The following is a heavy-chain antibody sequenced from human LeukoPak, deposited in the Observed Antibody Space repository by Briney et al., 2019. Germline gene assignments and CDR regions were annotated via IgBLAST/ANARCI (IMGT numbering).Heavy chain of an antibody. CDR1: GGPISSGGYY. D-gene: IGHD3-3*01. Sequence: SQTLSLTCAVSGGPISSGGYYWSWIRQPPGKRLEWIGYIYYSGNTYYNPSLKSRVTISVDTSKNQFSLKLSSVTAADTAVYYCARGERYDFHFDYWGQGTLVTVSS. CDR2: IYYSGNT. J-gene: IGHJ4*02. CDR3: ARGERYDFHFDY. V-gene: IGHV4-30-4*07.